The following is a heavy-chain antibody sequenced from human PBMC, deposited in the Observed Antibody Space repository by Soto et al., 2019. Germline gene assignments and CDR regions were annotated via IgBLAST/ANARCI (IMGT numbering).Heavy chain of an antibody. CDR2: INQDGSEK. V-gene: IGHV3-7*05. CDR1: GCTFSTYW. D-gene: IGHD6-19*01. Sequence: EVQLMESGGGLVQPGGSLRLSCAASGCTFSTYWMTWVRQAPGKGLEWVANINQDGSEKYYVDSVKGRFTISRDNAKNSLYLQMNSLRGEDAAVYYCAIGGSGWLGLDYWGQGTLVTVSS. CDR3: AIGGSGWLGLDY. J-gene: IGHJ4*02.